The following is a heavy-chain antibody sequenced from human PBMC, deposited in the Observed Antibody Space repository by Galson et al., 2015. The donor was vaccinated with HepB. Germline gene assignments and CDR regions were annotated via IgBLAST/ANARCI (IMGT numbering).Heavy chain of an antibody. CDR1: GFTFSDYY. J-gene: IGHJ3*02. V-gene: IGHV3-11*06. CDR3: ARGLRSSSGYYLLHRLTLLNQEEYDAFDI. Sequence: LRLSCAASGFTFSDYYMSWIRQAPGKGLEWVSYISSSSSYTNYADSVKGRFTISRDNAKNSLYLQMNSLRAEDTAVYYCARGLRSSSGYYLLHRLTLLNQEEYDAFDIWGQGTMVTVSS. D-gene: IGHD3-22*01. CDR2: ISSSSSYT.